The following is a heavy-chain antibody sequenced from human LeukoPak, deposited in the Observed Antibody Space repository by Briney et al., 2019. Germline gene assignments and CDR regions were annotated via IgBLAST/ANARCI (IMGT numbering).Heavy chain of an antibody. CDR2: INPSGGST. J-gene: IGHJ4*02. Sequence: ASVRVSCKASGYTFTNYYMHWVRQAPGQGLEWMGIINPSGGSTSYAQKFQGRLTMTRDTSTTTVYMDLRSLTSEDTAVYYCARGGRVATTFDFDYWGQGNLLTVSS. D-gene: IGHD5-12*01. CDR3: ARGGRVATTFDFDY. V-gene: IGHV1-46*01. CDR1: GYTFTNYY.